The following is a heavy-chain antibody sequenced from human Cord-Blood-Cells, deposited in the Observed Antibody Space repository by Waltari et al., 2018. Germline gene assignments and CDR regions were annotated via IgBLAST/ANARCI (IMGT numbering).Heavy chain of an antibody. Sequence: QVQLVESGGGVVQPGGSLRLSCAASGFTFSSYGMHWVRQAPGKGLEWVAFIRYDGSNKYYADSVKGRFTISRDNSKNTLYLQMNSLRAEDTAVYYCAKDAGGYYDFWSGYYMNYYYYGMDVWGQGP. CDR1: GFTFSSYG. D-gene: IGHD3-3*01. J-gene: IGHJ6*02. V-gene: IGHV3-30*02. CDR2: IRYDGSNK. CDR3: AKDAGGYYDFWSGYYMNYYYYGMDV.